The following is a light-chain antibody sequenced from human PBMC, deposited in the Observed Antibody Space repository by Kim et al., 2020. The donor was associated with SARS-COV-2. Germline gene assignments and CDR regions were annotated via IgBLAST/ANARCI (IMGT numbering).Light chain of an antibody. Sequence: KVTISWSGSSSKIGNNYVSWYQQLPGTAPKLLIYDNDKRPSGIPDRFSGSKSGTSATLGITGIQPGDEADYYCGTWDSSLSAAVFGGGTQLTVL. J-gene: IGLJ2*01. CDR1: SSKIGNNY. V-gene: IGLV1-51*01. CDR3: GTWDSSLSAAV. CDR2: DND.